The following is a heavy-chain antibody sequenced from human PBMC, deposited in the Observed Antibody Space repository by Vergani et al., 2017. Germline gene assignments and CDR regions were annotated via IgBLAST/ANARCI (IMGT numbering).Heavy chain of an antibody. Sequence: QVQLQQWGGGLLKPSETLSLTCVVNGGSFTSYHWTWIRQSPGEGLEWVGDIDHTGRPDYNPSLKGRLTMSVDKSRNQFSLTLNSGTATDTAIYFCARVNTETNGHLYYYYYMDVWGQGTAVTVS. J-gene: IGHJ6*03. CDR2: IDHTGRP. CDR3: ARVNTETNGHLYYYYYMDV. CDR1: GGSFTSYH. D-gene: IGHD4-11*01. V-gene: IGHV4-34*01.